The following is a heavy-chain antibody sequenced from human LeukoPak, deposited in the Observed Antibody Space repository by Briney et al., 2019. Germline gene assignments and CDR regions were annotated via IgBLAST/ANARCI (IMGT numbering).Heavy chain of an antibody. Sequence: GSLRLSCAASGFTFSSYWMSWVRQAPGKGLEWVANIKQDGSEKYYVDSVKGRFTIPRDNAKNSLYLQMNSLRAEDTAVYYCARDLTLYYYDSSGIGYWGQGTLVTVSS. CDR1: GFTFSSYW. D-gene: IGHD3-22*01. CDR3: ARDLTLYYYDSSGIGY. J-gene: IGHJ4*02. V-gene: IGHV3-7*01. CDR2: IKQDGSEK.